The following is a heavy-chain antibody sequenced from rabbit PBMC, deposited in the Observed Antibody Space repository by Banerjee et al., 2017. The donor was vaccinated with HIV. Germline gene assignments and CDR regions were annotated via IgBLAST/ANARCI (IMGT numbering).Heavy chain of an antibody. V-gene: IGHV1S40*01. Sequence: QSLEESGGDLVKPGASLTLTCTASGFSFSSSYYMCWVRQAPGKGLEWIACIHAGSSGSTWYASWAKGRFTIFKTSSTTVTLQMTSLTAADTATYFCARDSFNLWGPGTLVTVS. J-gene: IGHJ4*01. CDR2: IHAGSSGST. CDR3: ARDSFNL. CDR1: GFSFSSSYY.